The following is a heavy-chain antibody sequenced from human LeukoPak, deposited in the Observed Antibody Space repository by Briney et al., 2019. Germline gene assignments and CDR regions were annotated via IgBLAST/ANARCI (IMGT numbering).Heavy chain of an antibody. J-gene: IGHJ5*02. CDR2: IYYSGST. D-gene: IGHD2-2*01. CDR3: ARRRVVPAAMGFDP. V-gene: IGHV4-39*01. Sequence: PSETLSLTCTVSGGSISSSSYYWGWIRQPPGKGLEWIGSIYYSGSTYYNPSLKSRVTISVDTSKNQFSLKLSSVTAADTAVYYCARRRVVPAAMGFDPWGQGTLVTASS. CDR1: GGSISSSSYY.